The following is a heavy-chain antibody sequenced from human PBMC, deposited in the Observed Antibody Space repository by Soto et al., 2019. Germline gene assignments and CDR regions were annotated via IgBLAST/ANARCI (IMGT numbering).Heavy chain of an antibody. Sequence: ASVKVSCKASGYTFTSYGLSWVRQAPGQGLEWMGWISAYNGNTNYAQKLQGRVTMTTDTSTSTAYMELRSLRSDNTAVDYGAKYCSWVVGGPAASGGSWFDPRGQGTLVPGAS. CDR1: GYTFTSYG. CDR2: ISAYNGNT. CDR3: AKYCSWVVGGPAASGGSWFDP. J-gene: IGHJ5*02. V-gene: IGHV1-18*01. D-gene: IGHD2-15*01.